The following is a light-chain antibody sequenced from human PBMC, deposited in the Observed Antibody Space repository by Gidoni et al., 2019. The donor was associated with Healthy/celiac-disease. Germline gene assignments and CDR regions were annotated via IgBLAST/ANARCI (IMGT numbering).Light chain of an antibody. CDR1: SGINVGTYM. V-gene: IGLV5-45*03. Sequence: QAVLTQPSSLSASPGASASLPCTSRSGINVGTYMINWYQQKPGSPPQYLLRYKSDSDKQQGSGVPSRFSGSKDASANAGILLISGLQSEDEADYYCMIWHSSAWVFGGGTKLTVL. CDR2: YKSDSDK. CDR3: MIWHSSAWV. J-gene: IGLJ3*02.